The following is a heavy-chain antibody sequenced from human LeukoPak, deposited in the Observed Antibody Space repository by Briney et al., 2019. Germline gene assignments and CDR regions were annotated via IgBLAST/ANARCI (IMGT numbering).Heavy chain of an antibody. Sequence: GASVNVSCKASGYTFTSYAMHWVRQAPGQRLEWMGWINAGNGNTKYSQKFQGRVTITRDTSASTAYMELSSLRSEDTAVYYCARGGLPPSYCYYGMDVWGQGTTVTVSS. CDR1: GYTFTSYA. V-gene: IGHV1-3*01. J-gene: IGHJ6*02. D-gene: IGHD1-14*01. CDR3: ARGGLPPSYCYYGMDV. CDR2: INAGNGNT.